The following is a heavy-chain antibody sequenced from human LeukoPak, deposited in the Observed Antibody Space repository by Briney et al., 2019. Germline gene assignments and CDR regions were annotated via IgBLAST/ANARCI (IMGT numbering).Heavy chain of an antibody. CDR2: IYPGDSDT. J-gene: IGHJ4*02. CDR3: ARRAAAAGSGGFDY. CDR1: GYTFSNYW. Sequence: GESLKISCKASGYTFSNYWIGWVRQMPGKGLEWMGIIYPGDSDTRYSPSFQGQVTISADKSISTAYLQWSSLKASDTAMYYCARRAAAAGSGGFDYWGQGTLVTVSS. D-gene: IGHD6-13*01. V-gene: IGHV5-51*01.